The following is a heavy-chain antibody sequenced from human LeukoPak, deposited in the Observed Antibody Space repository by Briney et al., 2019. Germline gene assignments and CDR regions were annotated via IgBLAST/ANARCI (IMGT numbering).Heavy chain of an antibody. D-gene: IGHD3-10*01. CDR3: ARGRGGYYYGSGSEYNWFDP. CDR1: GGSFSGYY. J-gene: IGHJ5*02. CDR2: INHSGST. Sequence: PSETLSLTCAVYGGSFSGYYWSWIRQPPGKGLEWIGEINHSGSTNSDPSLKSRVTISVDTSKNQFSLKLSSVTAADTAVYYCARGRGGYYYGSGSEYNWFDPWGQGTLVTVSS. V-gene: IGHV4-34*01.